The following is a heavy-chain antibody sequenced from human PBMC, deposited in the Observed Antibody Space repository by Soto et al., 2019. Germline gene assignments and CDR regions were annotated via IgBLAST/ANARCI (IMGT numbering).Heavy chain of an antibody. J-gene: IGHJ4*02. CDR1: GFTFSSYG. CDR2: ISYDGSNK. D-gene: IGHD3-10*01. Sequence: GGSLRLSCAAFGFTFSSYGMHWVRQAPGKGLEWVAVISYDGSNKYYADSVKGRFTISRDNSKNTLYLQMNSLRAEDTAVYYCARAYGSGSYYTYYFDYWGQGTLVTVSS. V-gene: IGHV3-30-3*01. CDR3: ARAYGSGSYYTYYFDY.